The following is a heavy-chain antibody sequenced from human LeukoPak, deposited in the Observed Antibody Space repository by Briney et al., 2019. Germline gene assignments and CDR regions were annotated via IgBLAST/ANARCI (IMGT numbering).Heavy chain of an antibody. Sequence: TSETLSLTCTVSGGSISSSSYYWGWIRQPPGKGLEWIGSIYYSGSTYYNPSLKSRVTISVDTSKNQFSLKLSSVTAADTAVYYCARHTIAPSHYMDVWGKGTTVTVSS. CDR1: GGSISSSSYY. D-gene: IGHD6-13*01. CDR2: IYYSGST. CDR3: ARHTIAPSHYMDV. V-gene: IGHV4-39*07. J-gene: IGHJ6*03.